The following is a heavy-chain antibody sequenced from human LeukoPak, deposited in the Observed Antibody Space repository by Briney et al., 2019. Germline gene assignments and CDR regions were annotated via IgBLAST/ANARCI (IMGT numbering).Heavy chain of an antibody. V-gene: IGHV3-23*01. CDR2: IIDSGVTT. CDR3: AKEVSWRVAGTMGLDY. Sequence: GSLRLSCAASGFTFSSCAMSWVRQAPGKGLEWVSGIIDSGVTTYHADSVKGRFTISRDNSKNTLYLQMNSLRAEDTAVYYCAKEVSWRVAGTMGLDYWGQGTLVTVSS. D-gene: IGHD6-19*01. J-gene: IGHJ4*02. CDR1: GFTFSSCA.